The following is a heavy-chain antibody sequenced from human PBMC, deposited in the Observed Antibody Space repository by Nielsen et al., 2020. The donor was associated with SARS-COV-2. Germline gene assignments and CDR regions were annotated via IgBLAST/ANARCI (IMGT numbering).Heavy chain of an antibody. J-gene: IGHJ3*02. V-gene: IGHV3-7*01. CDR1: GFPFSSYE. Sequence: GGSLRLSCAASGFPFSSYEMNWVRQAPGKGLEWVANIKQDGSEKYYVDSVKGRFIISRDNAENSLSLQMNSLRAEDTAVYYCARESVTGTDAFDIWGQGTVVTVSS. D-gene: IGHD6-19*01. CDR2: IKQDGSEK. CDR3: ARESVTGTDAFDI.